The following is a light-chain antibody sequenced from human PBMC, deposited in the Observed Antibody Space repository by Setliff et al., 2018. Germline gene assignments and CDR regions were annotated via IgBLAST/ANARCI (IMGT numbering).Light chain of an antibody. V-gene: IGLV2-11*01. Sequence: QSVLTQPLSVSGSPGQSVTISCTGTSSDVGNYNYVSWYQQQPGKAPKLMISDVSQRPSGVPDRFSGSKSGNTASLTISGLQSEDEADYYCCSYAGSEVFGPGTKVTVL. CDR3: CSYAGSEV. CDR2: DVS. CDR1: SSDVGNYNY. J-gene: IGLJ1*01.